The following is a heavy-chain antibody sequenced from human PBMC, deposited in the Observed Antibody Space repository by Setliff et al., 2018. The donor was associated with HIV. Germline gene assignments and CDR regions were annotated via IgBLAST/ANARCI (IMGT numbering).Heavy chain of an antibody. J-gene: IGHJ4*02. CDR1: GGSFSGYY. D-gene: IGHD5-18*01. V-gene: IGHV4-34*01. CDR3: ARDPGYTSGSTFHFDY. CDR2: INHSGST. Sequence: SETLSLTCAVYGGSFSGYYWSWIRQPPGKGLEWIGEINHSGSTNYNPSLKSRVTISVDTSKNQFSLSLSSVTAADTAVYFCARDPGYTSGSTFHFDYWGQGTLVTV.